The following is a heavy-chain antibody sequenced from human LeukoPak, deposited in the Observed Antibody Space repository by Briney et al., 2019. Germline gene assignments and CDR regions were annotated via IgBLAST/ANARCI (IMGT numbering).Heavy chain of an antibody. J-gene: IGHJ4*02. CDR3: ARLNITLAPLDS. V-gene: IGHV4-59*01. Sequence: SETLSLTCTVSGGSISNYYWSWIRQPPGQGLEWIAYIYYSGSTNYNPSLKSRVTISVDTSKNHFSLKLTSVTAADTAVYYCARLNITLAPLDSWGPGTLVTVSS. CDR2: IYYSGST. CDR1: GGSISNYY.